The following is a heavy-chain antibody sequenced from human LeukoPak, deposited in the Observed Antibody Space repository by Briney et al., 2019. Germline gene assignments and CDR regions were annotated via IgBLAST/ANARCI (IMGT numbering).Heavy chain of an antibody. D-gene: IGHD3-22*01. CDR3: ARVPYYYDSSDSGFDI. CDR2: IYTNGST. Sequence: SQTLSLTCTVSGGSISSGSYYWSWIRQPAGKGLEWIGRIYTNGSTNYNPSLKSRVTISLDTSKSQFSLRLSSVTAADTAVYYCARVPYYYDSSDSGFDIWGQGTMVTVSS. V-gene: IGHV4-61*02. CDR1: GGSISSGSYY. J-gene: IGHJ3*02.